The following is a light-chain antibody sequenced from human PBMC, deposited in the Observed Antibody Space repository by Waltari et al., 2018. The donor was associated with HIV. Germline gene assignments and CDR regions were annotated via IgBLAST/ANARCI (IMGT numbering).Light chain of an antibody. Sequence: QSVLTQPPSVSAAPGQRVTISCTGSSSNIGAGYDVHWYQHLPGTAPTLLIYDNNKRPSGVPDRVSGSKSGTSASLAITGLQAEDEADYYCQSYDSSLSGVIFGGGTKLTVL. V-gene: IGLV1-40*01. CDR1: SSNIGAGYD. CDR3: QSYDSSLSGVI. J-gene: IGLJ2*01. CDR2: DNN.